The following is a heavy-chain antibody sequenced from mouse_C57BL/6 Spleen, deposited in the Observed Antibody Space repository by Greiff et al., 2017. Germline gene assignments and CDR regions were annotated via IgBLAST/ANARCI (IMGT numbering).Heavy chain of an antibody. Sequence: VQLQQSGPELVKPGASVKLSCKASGYTFTSYDINWVKQRPGQGLEWIGWIYPRDGSTKYNEKFKGKATLTVDTSSSTAYMELHSLTSEDSAVYFCARSLGANWDYFGYWGQGTTLTVSS. V-gene: IGHV1-85*01. CDR3: ARSLGANWDYFGY. CDR1: GYTFTSYD. J-gene: IGHJ2*01. D-gene: IGHD4-1*01. CDR2: IYPRDGST.